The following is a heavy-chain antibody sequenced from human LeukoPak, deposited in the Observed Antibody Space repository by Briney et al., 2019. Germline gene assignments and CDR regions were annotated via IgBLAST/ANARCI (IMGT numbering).Heavy chain of an antibody. CDR2: IPDSGST. CDR3: ARVFRGAVTSNWFDP. J-gene: IGHJ5*02. CDR1: GASMNGHY. Sequence: TSETLSLTCSVSGASMNGHYWTWIRLSPGKGLEWLGYIPDSGSTSYNPSLRSRVIMALEASKTEFSLRLNSVTVADTAVYYCARVFRGAVTSNWFDPWGQGTLVTVSS. D-gene: IGHD3-3*01. V-gene: IGHV4-59*11.